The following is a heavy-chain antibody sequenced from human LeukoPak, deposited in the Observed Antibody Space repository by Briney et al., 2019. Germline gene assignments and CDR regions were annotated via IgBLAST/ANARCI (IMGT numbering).Heavy chain of an antibody. V-gene: IGHV3-30*02. CDR2: IRYDGSNK. CDR3: AKDLVGYGSGHYAFDI. CDR1: GFAFSSYG. D-gene: IGHD3-10*01. Sequence: GGSLRLSCAASGFAFSSYGMHWVRQAPGKGLEWVAFIRYDGSNKYYADSVKGRFTISRDNSKNTLYLQMNSLRAEDTAVYYCAKDLVGYGSGHYAFDIWGQGTMVTVSS. J-gene: IGHJ3*02.